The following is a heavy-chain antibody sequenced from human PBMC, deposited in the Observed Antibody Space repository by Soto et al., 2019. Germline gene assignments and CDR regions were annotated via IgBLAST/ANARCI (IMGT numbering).Heavy chain of an antibody. CDR1: GGTFSSYA. D-gene: IGHD3-10*01. J-gene: IGHJ4*02. CDR2: IIPIDGTA. Sequence: GASVKVSCKASGGTFSSYAISWVRQAPGQGLEWMGGIIPIDGTANYAQRFQGRVTMTRDTSTSTVYMEVSSLRSEDTAVYYCSRVDPGETSPFDHWGQGTLVTVSS. CDR3: SRVDPGETSPFDH. V-gene: IGHV1-69*05.